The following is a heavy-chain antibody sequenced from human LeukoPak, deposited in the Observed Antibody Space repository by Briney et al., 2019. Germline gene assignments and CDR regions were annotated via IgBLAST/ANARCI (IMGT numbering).Heavy chain of an antibody. D-gene: IGHD3-10*01. J-gene: IGHJ4*02. CDR1: GFTFSSYG. CDR2: IRFDESKA. Sequence: GGSLRLSCAASGFTFSSYGMHWARQAPGKGLEWVAFIRFDESKAFYADSVKGRFTISRDNSRNTLFLQMNSLRVEDTAVYYYAKDLYGSGSYEIRLFDYWGQGTLVTVSS. CDR3: AKDLYGSGSYEIRLFDY. V-gene: IGHV3-30*02.